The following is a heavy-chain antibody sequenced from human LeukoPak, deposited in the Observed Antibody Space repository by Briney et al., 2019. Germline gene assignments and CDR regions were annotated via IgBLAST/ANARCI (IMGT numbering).Heavy chain of an antibody. CDR1: GGSISSGGYY. CDR3: ARYHCPSTSCLNFDY. J-gene: IGHJ4*02. V-gene: IGHV4-30-2*02. Sequence: PSQTLSLTCTVSGGSISSGGYYWSWIRQPPGKGLEWIGYIYHSGSTYYNPSLKSRVTISVDTSKNQFSLNLSSVTAADTAVYYCARYHCPSTSCLNFDYWGQGTLVAVSS. D-gene: IGHD2-2*01. CDR2: IYHSGST.